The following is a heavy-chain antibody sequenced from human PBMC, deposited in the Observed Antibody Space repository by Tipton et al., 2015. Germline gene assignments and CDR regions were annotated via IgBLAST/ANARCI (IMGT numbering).Heavy chain of an antibody. CDR1: GGSFSHYA. J-gene: IGHJ3*02. Sequence: QLVQSGAEVKEPGSSVRVSCKSSGGSFSHYAIGWVRQAPGQGLECMGGIFPFLGTGNFAQKFQGRAAITADVSTNTVYMDLTSLRYEDTAVYFCARLGRGDAFDIWGPGTLVTVSS. CDR3: ARLGRGDAFDI. V-gene: IGHV1-69*19. D-gene: IGHD3-16*01. CDR2: IFPFLGTG.